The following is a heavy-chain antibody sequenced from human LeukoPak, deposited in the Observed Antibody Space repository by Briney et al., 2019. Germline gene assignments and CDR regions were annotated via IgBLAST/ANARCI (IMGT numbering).Heavy chain of an antibody. Sequence: ASVKVSCKASGYTFTGYYMHWVRQAPGQGLEWMGWMNPNGGGTHSAQKLQGRVTMTRDTSISTAYMELSRLTSDDTAMYYCARWGGTVVDYWGQGTLVTVSS. D-gene: IGHD2-15*01. V-gene: IGHV1-2*02. CDR1: GYTFTGYY. J-gene: IGHJ4*02. CDR2: MNPNGGGT. CDR3: ARWGGTVVDY.